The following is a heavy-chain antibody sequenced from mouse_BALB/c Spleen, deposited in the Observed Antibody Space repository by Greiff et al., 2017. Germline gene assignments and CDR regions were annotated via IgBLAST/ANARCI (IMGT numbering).Heavy chain of an antibody. J-gene: IGHJ1*01. CDR3: ARRGSSYWYFDV. D-gene: IGHD1-1*01. CDR2: INPSTGYT. V-gene: IGHV1-7*01. Sequence: QVHVKQSGAELAKPGASVKMSCKASGYTFTSYWMHWVKQRPGQGLEWIGYINPSTGYTEYNQKFKDKATLTADKSSSTAYMQLSSLTSEDSAVYYCARRGSSYWYFDVWGAGTTVTVSS. CDR1: GYTFTSYW.